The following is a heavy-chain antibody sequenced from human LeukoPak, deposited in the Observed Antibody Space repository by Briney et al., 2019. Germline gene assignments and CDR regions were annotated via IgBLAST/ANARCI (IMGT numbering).Heavy chain of an antibody. J-gene: IGHJ4*02. V-gene: IGHV3-53*01. CDR3: ASAKVFGVAPFDY. CDR1: GFTVSTNY. D-gene: IGHD3-3*01. Sequence: GGSLRLSCAASGFTVSTNYMSWVRQAPGQGLEWVSVIYSGGSTYYADSVKGRFTISRDNSKNTLYPQMNSLRAEDTAVYYCASAKVFGVAPFDYWGQGTLVTVSS. CDR2: IYSGGST.